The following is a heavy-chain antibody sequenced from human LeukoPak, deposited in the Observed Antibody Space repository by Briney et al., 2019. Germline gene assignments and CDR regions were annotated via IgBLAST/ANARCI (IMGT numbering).Heavy chain of an antibody. CDR1: GFTFSSYD. CDR2: IGTAGDT. CDR3: ARDQGITMIVGQAFDI. V-gene: IGHV3-13*01. Sequence: GGSLRLSCAASGFTFSSYDMHWVRQATGKGLEWVSAIGTAGDTYYPGSVKGRFTISRENAKNSLYLQMNSLRAGDTAVYYCARDQGITMIVGQAFDIWGQGTMVTVS. D-gene: IGHD3-22*01. J-gene: IGHJ3*02.